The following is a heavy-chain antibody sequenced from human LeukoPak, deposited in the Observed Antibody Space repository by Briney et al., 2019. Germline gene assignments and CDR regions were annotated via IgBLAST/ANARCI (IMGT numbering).Heavy chain of an antibody. Sequence: PSETLSLTCTVSGYSISSGYYWGWIRQPPGKGLEWIGSIYHSGSTYYNPSLKSRVTISVDTSKNQFSLKLSSVTAADTAVYYCARDGVRYFDWSPKRNWFDPWGQGTLVTVSS. D-gene: IGHD3-9*01. CDR1: GYSISSGYY. CDR2: IYHSGST. CDR3: ARDGVRYFDWSPKRNWFDP. V-gene: IGHV4-38-2*02. J-gene: IGHJ5*02.